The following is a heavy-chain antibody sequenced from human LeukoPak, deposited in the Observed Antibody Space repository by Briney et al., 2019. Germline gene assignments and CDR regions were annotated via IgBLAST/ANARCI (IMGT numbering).Heavy chain of an antibody. CDR2: IYYSGST. V-gene: IGHV4-39*07. J-gene: IGHJ4*02. CDR3: ATRVPVAGYFNS. Sequence: PSQTLSLTCTVSGGSISSGSYYWSWIRQPAGKGLEWIGSIYYSGSTYYNPSLKSRVTISVDTSKNQFSLKLSSVTAADTAVYYCATRVPVAGYFNSWGQGTLVTVSS. D-gene: IGHD6-19*01. CDR1: GGSISSGSYY.